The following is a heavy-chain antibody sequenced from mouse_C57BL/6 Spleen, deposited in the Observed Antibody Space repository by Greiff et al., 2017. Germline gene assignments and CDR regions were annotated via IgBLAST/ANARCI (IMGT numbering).Heavy chain of an antibody. CDR2: IWSGGST. Sequence: VQVVESGPGLVQPSQSLSITCTVSGFSLTSYGVHWVRQSPGKGLEWLGVIWSGGSTDYNAAFISRLSISKDNYKSQVFFKMNSLQADDTAIYYCARGGNYDYDGYAMDYWGQGTSVTVSS. CDR1: GFSLTSYG. CDR3: ARGGNYDYDGYAMDY. J-gene: IGHJ4*01. V-gene: IGHV2-2*01. D-gene: IGHD2-4*01.